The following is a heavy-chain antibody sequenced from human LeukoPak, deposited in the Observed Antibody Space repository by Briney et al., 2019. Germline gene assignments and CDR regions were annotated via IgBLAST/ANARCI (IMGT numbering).Heavy chain of an antibody. CDR1: GGSISTINYY. D-gene: IGHD3-22*01. V-gene: IGHV4-39*02. CDR2: IYYSGST. CDR3: ARETKTFYFDSSAYYPYSIDS. Sequence: SETLSLTCTVSGGSISTINYYWGWIRQPPGEGLEWIGTIYYSGSTYHNPSLKSRVTISVDTSKNQFSLKLSSVTAPDTAVYYCARETKTFYFDSSAYYPYSIDSWGQGTLVTVSS. J-gene: IGHJ4*02.